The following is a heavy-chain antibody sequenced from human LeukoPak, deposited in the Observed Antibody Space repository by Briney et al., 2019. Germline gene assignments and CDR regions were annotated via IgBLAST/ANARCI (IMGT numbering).Heavy chain of an antibody. CDR2: TYYRSKWYN. CDR3: AREPTRHYSGYDYGYYYYYMDV. Sequence: SQTLSLTCAISGDSVSSNSAAWNWIRQSPSRGLEWLGRTYYRSKWYNDYAVSVKSRITINPDTSKNQFSLQLNSVTPEDTAVYYCAREPTRHYSGYDYGYYYYYMDVWGKGTTVTVSS. V-gene: IGHV6-1*01. D-gene: IGHD5-12*01. J-gene: IGHJ6*03. CDR1: GDSVSSNSAA.